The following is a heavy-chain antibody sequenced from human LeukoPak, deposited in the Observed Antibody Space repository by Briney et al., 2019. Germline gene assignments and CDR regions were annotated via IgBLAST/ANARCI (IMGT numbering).Heavy chain of an antibody. CDR1: GFTFSSYW. D-gene: IGHD3-22*01. V-gene: IGHV3-7*01. CDR2: IKQDGSEK. CDR3: ARDYYDSSGYYYFDY. Sequence: GGSLRLSCAASGFTFSSYWMSWVRQAPGKGLEWVANIKQDGSEKYYVDSVKGRFTISRDNAKNSLYLQMNSLRAEDAAVYYCARDYYDSSGYYYFDYWGQGTLVTVSS. J-gene: IGHJ4*02.